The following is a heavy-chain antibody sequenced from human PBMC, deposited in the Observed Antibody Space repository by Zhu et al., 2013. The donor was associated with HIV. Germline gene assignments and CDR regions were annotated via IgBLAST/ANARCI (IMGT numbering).Heavy chain of an antibody. CDR3: AREIVVPAAMLYYADY. CDR2: IYHSGST. Sequence: VQPQESGPGLVKPSETLSLTCAVSGYSISSGYYWGWIRQPPGKGLEWIGSIYHSGSTYYNPSLKSRVTISVDTSKNQFSLKLSSVTAADTAVYYCAREIVVPAAMLYYADYWGQGTLVTVSS. CDR1: GYSISSGYY. V-gene: IGHV4-38-2*01. J-gene: IGHJ4*02. D-gene: IGHD2-2*01.